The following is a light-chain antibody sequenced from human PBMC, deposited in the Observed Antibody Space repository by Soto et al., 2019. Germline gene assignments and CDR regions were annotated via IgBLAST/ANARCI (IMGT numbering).Light chain of an antibody. Sequence: AIQLTQSPSSLSASVGDRVIITCRASQGVGRALAWYQQKPGKSPKLLIYDASILETGAPARFSGSGSGTDFTLTISTLQPEDFAIYYCQQFNGDPSFGQGTRLDIK. CDR2: DAS. CDR1: QGVGRA. CDR3: QQFNGDPS. J-gene: IGKJ5*01. V-gene: IGKV1-13*02.